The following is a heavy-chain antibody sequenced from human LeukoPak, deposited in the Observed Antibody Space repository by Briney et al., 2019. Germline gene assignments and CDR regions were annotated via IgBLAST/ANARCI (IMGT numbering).Heavy chain of an antibody. J-gene: IGHJ3*01. Sequence: GGSLRLSCVVTGLSFSSNWMLWVRRAPGKGLEWVANIKQDGSEKYYVDSVKGRFTISRDNAKNSLYLQMNSLRAEDTAVYYCARIQSGYAWGDSFDVWGQGTMVTVSS. D-gene: IGHD5-12*01. CDR2: IKQDGSEK. CDR3: ARIQSGYAWGDSFDV. V-gene: IGHV3-7*01. CDR1: GLSFSSNW.